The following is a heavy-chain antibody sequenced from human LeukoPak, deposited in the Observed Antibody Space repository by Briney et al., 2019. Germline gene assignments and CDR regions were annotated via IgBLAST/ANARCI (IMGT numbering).Heavy chain of an antibody. Sequence: SETLSLTCAVYGGSFSGYYWSWIRQPPGKGLEWIGEINHSGSTNYNPSLKSRVTISVDTSKNQFSLKLSSVTAADTAVYYCAREGPYDSSGYYIIYSFDYWGQGTLVTVSS. V-gene: IGHV4-34*01. D-gene: IGHD3-22*01. CDR1: GGSFSGYY. J-gene: IGHJ4*02. CDR2: INHSGST. CDR3: AREGPYDSSGYYIIYSFDY.